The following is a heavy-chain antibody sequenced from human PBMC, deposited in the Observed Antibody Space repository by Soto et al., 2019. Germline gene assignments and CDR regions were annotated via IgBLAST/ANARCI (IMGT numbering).Heavy chain of an antibody. J-gene: IGHJ3*02. V-gene: IGHV3-74*01. CDR1: GFTFSSYW. Sequence: EVQLVESGGGLVQPGGSLRLSCAASGFTFSSYWMHWVRQAPGKGLVWVSRINSDGSSTSYADSVKGRFTISRDNAKNTLYLQMISLRAEDTAVYYCARAHVLRYFDWSDAFDIWGQGTMVTVSS. D-gene: IGHD3-9*01. CDR3: ARAHVLRYFDWSDAFDI. CDR2: INSDGSST.